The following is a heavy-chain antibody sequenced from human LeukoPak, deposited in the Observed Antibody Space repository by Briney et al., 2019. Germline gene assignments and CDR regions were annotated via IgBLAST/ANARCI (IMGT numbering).Heavy chain of an antibody. D-gene: IGHD3-10*01. J-gene: IGHJ4*02. CDR3: ARRKVRGVIRGYYFDY. CDR2: IYYSGTT. CDR1: GGSISSGSYY. V-gene: IGHV4-39*07. Sequence: PSETLSLTCTVSGGSISSGSYYWGWIRQPPGKGLEWIGSIYYSGTTYYNPSLKSRVTISVDTSKNQFSLKLSSVTAADTAVYYCARRKVRGVIRGYYFDYWGQGTLVTVSS.